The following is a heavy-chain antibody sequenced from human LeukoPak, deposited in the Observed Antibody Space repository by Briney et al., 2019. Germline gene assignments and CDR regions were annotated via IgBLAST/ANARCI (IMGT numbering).Heavy chain of an antibody. CDR3: ARGMDTAMRGLFDY. V-gene: IGHV3-21*01. J-gene: IGHJ4*02. D-gene: IGHD5-18*01. Sequence: GGSLRLSCAASGFTFSSYSMNWVRQAPGKGLEWVSSISSSSSYIYYADSVKGRFTISRDNAKNSLYLQMKSLRAEDTAVYYCARGMDTAMRGLFDYWGQGTLVTVSS. CDR1: GFTFSSYS. CDR2: ISSSSSYI.